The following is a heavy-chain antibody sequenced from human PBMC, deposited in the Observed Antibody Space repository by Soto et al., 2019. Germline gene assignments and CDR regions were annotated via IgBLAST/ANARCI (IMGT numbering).Heavy chain of an antibody. CDR1: GGSISSYY. J-gene: IGHJ1*01. CDR3: ARGVITYSRGYFQH. Sequence: QVQLQESGPGLVKPSETLSLTCTVSGGSISSYYWSWIRQPAGKGLEWIGRIYTSGSTNYNPSLKSRATMSVDTSKNQFYLKLSSVTAADTAVYYCARGVITYSRGYFQHWGQGTLVTVSS. D-gene: IGHD6-13*01. CDR2: IYTSGST. V-gene: IGHV4-4*07.